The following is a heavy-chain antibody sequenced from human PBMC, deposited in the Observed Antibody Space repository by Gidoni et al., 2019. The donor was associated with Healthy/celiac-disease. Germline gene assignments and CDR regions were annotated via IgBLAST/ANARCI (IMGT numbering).Heavy chain of an antibody. J-gene: IGHJ4*02. CDR1: GGAISSYS. Sequence: QVQLQESGPGLVKPSETLSLTGAVSGGAISSYSWSWIRQPPGKGLEWIGYIYYSGGTNYNPSLKSRVTISVDTAKHQFSLQLSSVTAADTAVYYCARGVGWNYAWDYFDYWGQGTLVTVSS. D-gene: IGHD1-7*01. CDR3: ARGVGWNYAWDYFDY. CDR2: IYYSGGT. V-gene: IGHV4-59*01.